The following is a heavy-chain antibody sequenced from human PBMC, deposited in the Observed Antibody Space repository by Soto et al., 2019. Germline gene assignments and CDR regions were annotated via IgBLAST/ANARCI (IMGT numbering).Heavy chain of an antibody. J-gene: IGHJ4*02. V-gene: IGHV4-59*12. Sequence: SETLSLTCTVSGGSISSYYWSWIRQPPGKGLEWIGYIYYSGSTYYNPSLKSRVTISVDTSKNQFSLKLSSVTAADTAVYYCARVYWDSSGYFLPDYWGQGTLVTVSS. CDR2: IYYSGST. D-gene: IGHD3-22*01. CDR3: ARVYWDSSGYFLPDY. CDR1: GGSISSYY.